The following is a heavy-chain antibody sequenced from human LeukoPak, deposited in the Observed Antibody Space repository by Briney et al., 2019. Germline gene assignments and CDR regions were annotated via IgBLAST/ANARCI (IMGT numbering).Heavy chain of an antibody. Sequence: SETLSLTCAAYGGSFSGYYWSWIRQPPGKGLEWIGEINHSGSTNYNPSLKSRVTISVDTSKNQFSLKLSSVTAADTAVYYCARRDVVATRRRTFDYWGQGTLVTVSS. CDR3: ARRDVVATRRRTFDY. CDR1: GGSFSGYY. D-gene: IGHD5-12*01. J-gene: IGHJ4*02. CDR2: INHSGST. V-gene: IGHV4-34*01.